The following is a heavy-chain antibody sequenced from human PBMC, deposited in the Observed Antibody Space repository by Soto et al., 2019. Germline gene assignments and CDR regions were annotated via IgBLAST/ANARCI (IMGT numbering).Heavy chain of an antibody. Sequence: EVQLVESGGGLVRPGGSLRLSCAASGFTFNTYGMDWVRQAPGKGLEWLSYISSSGSALFYADSVQGRFTISRDNAKNSLYLQMNSLRAEDTAVCYCAREVAVAGYDYWGQGTLVTGSS. J-gene: IGHJ4*02. CDR3: AREVAVAGYDY. CDR2: ISSSGSAL. CDR1: GFTFNTYG. D-gene: IGHD6-19*01. V-gene: IGHV3-48*01.